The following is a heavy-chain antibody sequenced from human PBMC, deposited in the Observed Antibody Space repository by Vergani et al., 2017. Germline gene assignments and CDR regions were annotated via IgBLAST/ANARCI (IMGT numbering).Heavy chain of an antibody. CDR1: GGSISSGSYY. CDR3: ARDSGSYYWCYFDY. D-gene: IGHD1-26*01. V-gene: IGHV4-61*02. Sequence: QVQLQESGPGLVKPSQTLSLTCTVSGGSISSGSYYWSWIRQPAGKGLEWIGRIYTSGSTNYNPSLKSRVTISVDTSKNQFSLKLSSVTAADTAVYYCARDSGSYYWCYFDYWGQGTLVTVSS. CDR2: IYTSGST. J-gene: IGHJ4*02.